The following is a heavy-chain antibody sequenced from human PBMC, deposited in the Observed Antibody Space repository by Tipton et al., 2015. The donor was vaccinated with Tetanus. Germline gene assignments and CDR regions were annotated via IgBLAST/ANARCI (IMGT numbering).Heavy chain of an antibody. D-gene: IGHD2-21*02. CDR1: GGSISSYY. CDR2: IYYSGST. V-gene: IGHV4-59*01. Sequence: TLSLTCTVSGGSISSYYWSWIRQPPGKGLEWIGYIYYSGSTNYNPSLKSRVTISVDTSKNQFSLMLSSVTAADTAVYYCARDRGVTSPFGSYYYGMDVWGQGTTVTVTS. J-gene: IGHJ6*02. CDR3: ARDRGVTSPFGSYYYGMDV.